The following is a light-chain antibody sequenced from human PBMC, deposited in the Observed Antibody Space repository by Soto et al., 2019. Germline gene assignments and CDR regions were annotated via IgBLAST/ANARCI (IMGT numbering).Light chain of an antibody. CDR2: EVS. CDR3: SSYISSSSSVV. J-gene: IGLJ2*01. V-gene: IGLV2-18*02. Sequence: QSALTQPPSVSGSPGQSVTISCTGSSSDVGSSNRVSWYQQPPGTAPKFIIYEVSNRPSGVPDRFSGSKSGNTASLTISGLQAEDEADYYCSSYISSSSSVVFGGGTQLTVL. CDR1: SSDVGSSNR.